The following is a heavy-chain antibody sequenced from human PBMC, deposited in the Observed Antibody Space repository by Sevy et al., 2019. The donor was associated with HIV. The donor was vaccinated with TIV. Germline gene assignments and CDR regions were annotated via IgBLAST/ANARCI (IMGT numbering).Heavy chain of an antibody. J-gene: IGHJ4*02. CDR2: FDPEDGET. V-gene: IGHV1-24*01. CDR1: GYTLTKLS. Sequence: ASVKVSCKVSGYTLTKLSMHWVRQAPGKGLEWMGTFDPEDGETSYAQKFQGRVTMTEDTSIDTAYMELSSLRSEDTAVCYCAITKDYYDNSGYPFDYWGQGTLVTVSS. D-gene: IGHD3-22*01. CDR3: AITKDYYDNSGYPFDY.